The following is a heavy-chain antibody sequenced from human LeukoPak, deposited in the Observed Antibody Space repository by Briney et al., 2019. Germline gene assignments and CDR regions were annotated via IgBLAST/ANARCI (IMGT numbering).Heavy chain of an antibody. CDR1: GFTFGSFS. J-gene: IGHJ4*02. D-gene: IGHD4-17*01. CDR2: ITSDSSST. Sequence: PGGSLRLSCAASGFTFGSFSMNWVRQAPGKGLEWLSYITSDSSSTYYSDSVKGRFTISRDNAKNSLYLQMNSLRAEDTAVYYCARVIGSYGDSAYWGQGTLVTVSS. CDR3: ARVIGSYGDSAY. V-gene: IGHV3-48*04.